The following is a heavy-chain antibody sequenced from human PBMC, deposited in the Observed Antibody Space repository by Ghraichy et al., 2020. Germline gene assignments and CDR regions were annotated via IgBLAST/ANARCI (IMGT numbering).Heavy chain of an antibody. Sequence: SETLSLTCAVYGGSFSGYYWSWIRQPPGKGLEWIGEINHSGSTNYNPSLKSRVTISVDTSKNQFSLKLSSVTAADTAVYYCARGGLKAAGSYYYYYMDLWGKGTTVTVSS. J-gene: IGHJ6*03. CDR2: INHSGST. V-gene: IGHV4-34*01. CDR1: GGSFSGYY. CDR3: ARGGLKAAGSYYYYYMDL. D-gene: IGHD6-13*01.